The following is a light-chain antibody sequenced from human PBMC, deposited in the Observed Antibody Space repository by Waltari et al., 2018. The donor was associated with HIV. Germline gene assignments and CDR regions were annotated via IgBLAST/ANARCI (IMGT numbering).Light chain of an antibody. V-gene: IGKV1-5*03. CDR2: KPS. CDR1: QTISSW. J-gene: IGKJ1*01. Sequence: DIQMTQFPSTPSASVGDRVTITCRASQTISSWLAWYQQKPGKAPNLLIYKPSSLETGVPSKFSGSESETEVAYNSSRLQPDDFAAYYCQQYISYSCTFNQGTKVEIK. CDR3: QQYISYSCT.